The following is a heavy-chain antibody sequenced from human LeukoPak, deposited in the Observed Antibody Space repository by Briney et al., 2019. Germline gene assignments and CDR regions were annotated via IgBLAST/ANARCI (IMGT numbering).Heavy chain of an antibody. Sequence: GPLKRSCAAAGCAGNECWLRWVRQVQGKGLVWVSRINSDGFSTSYADSVKGRFTISRDNAKNTLYLQMNSLRAEDTAVYYCARGTSGGYFDYWGQGTLVTVSS. CDR1: GCAGNECW. V-gene: IGHV3-74*01. CDR2: INSDGFST. J-gene: IGHJ4*02. CDR3: ARGTSGGYFDY. D-gene: IGHD1-26*01.